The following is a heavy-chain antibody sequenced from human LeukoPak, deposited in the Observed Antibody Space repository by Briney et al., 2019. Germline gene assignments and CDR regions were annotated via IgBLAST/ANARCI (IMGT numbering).Heavy chain of an antibody. CDR2: SGSGGDT. D-gene: IGHD4/OR15-4a*01. J-gene: IGHJ4*02. CDR1: GFTFSSYA. CDR3: AKARGATYGTYYFDY. Sequence: GGSLRLSCAASGFTFSSYAMNWVRQAPGKGLEWVSISGSGGDTYYADSVKGRFTISRDNSKNTLYLQMNSLRAGDTAVYYCAKARGATYGTYYFDYWGQGTLVTVSS. V-gene: IGHV3-23*01.